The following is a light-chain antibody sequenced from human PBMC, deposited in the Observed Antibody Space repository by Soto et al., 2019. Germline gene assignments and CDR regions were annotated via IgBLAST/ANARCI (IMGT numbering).Light chain of an antibody. CDR2: DVS. J-gene: IGLJ1*01. V-gene: IGLV2-14*03. CDR3: SSYTSSSTWV. Sequence: QSVLTQPASVSGSPGQSITISCTGTSSDVGGYNYVSWYQHHPGKAPKLMIYDVSNRPSGVSNRFSGSKSGNTASLTISGLQAEDEADYYCSSYTSSSTWVFGTGTKVTVL. CDR1: SSDVGGYNY.